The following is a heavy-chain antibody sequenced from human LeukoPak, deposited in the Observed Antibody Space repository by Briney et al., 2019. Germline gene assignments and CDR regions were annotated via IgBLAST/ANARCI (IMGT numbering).Heavy chain of an antibody. CDR3: AKDPGTYYYDSSYYTG. Sequence: PGGSLRLSCAASGFTFSSYDMHWVRQATGKGLEWVSAVGTAGDTYYPGSVKGRFTISRENAKNSLYLQMNSLRAEDTAVYYCAKDPGTYYYDSSYYTGWGQGALVTVSS. D-gene: IGHD3-22*01. CDR2: VGTAGDT. V-gene: IGHV3-13*01. J-gene: IGHJ4*02. CDR1: GFTFSSYD.